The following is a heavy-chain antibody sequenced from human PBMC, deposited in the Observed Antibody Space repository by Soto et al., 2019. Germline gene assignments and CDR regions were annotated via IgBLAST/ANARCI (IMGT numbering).Heavy chain of an antibody. V-gene: IGHV4-59*01. CDR1: GGSMRNYF. D-gene: IGHD6-13*01. CDR3: AAGEASSRNLAPYYLDF. Sequence: SETLSLTCTVSGGSMRNYFWTWIRQPPGKGLEWIGYIHYSGTTSFFPSYNPSLRSRVTISEDTSKNQFSLKLLSVTTADTAVYFCAAGEASSRNLAPYYLDFWGQGTRGTVPQ. CDR2: IHYSGTT. J-gene: IGHJ4*02.